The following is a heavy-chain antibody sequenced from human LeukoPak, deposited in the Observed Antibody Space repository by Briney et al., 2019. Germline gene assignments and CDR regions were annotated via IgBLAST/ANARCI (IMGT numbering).Heavy chain of an antibody. J-gene: IGHJ6*03. CDR1: GFTFDDYA. CDR2: ISCGGSST. V-gene: IGHV3-43D*03. Sequence: GGSLRLSCAASGFTFDDYAMHWVRQAPGKGLEWVSLISCGGSSTYYSDSVKGRFTISRDNSKNSLYLQMNSLRAEDTALYYCAKGRSSSWYSDYYYYMDVWGKGTTVTVSS. D-gene: IGHD6-13*01. CDR3: AKGRSSSWYSDYYYYMDV.